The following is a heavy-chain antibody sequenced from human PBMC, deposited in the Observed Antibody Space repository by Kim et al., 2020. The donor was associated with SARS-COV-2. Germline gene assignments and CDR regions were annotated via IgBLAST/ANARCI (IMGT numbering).Heavy chain of an antibody. CDR3: ARVSNRGTIFSLPAAMGPGGFDP. Sequence: SETLSLTCTVSGGSISSYYWSWIRQPPGKGLEWIGYIYYSGSTNYNPSLKSRVTISVDTSKNQFSLKLSSVTAADTAVYYCARVSNRGTIFSLPAAMGPGGFDPWGQGTLVTVSS. CDR2: IYYSGST. D-gene: IGHD2-2*01. CDR1: GGSISSYY. V-gene: IGHV4-59*01. J-gene: IGHJ5*02.